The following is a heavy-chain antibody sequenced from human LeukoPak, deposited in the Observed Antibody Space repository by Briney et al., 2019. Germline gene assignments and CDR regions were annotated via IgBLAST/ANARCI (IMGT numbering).Heavy chain of an antibody. V-gene: IGHV1-69*13. CDR1: GGTFSSYA. J-gene: IGHJ5*02. Sequence: ASVKVSCKASGGTFSSYAISWVRQAPGQGLEWMGGIIPIFGTANYAQKFQGRVTITADESTSTAYMELSSLRSEDTAVYYCARLLRSSGYYLASRENWFDPWGQGTLVTVSS. CDR3: ARLLRSSGYYLASRENWFDP. CDR2: IIPIFGTA. D-gene: IGHD3-22*01.